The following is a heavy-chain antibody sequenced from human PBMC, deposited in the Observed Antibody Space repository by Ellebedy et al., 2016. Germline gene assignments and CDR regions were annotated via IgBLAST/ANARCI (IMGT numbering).Heavy chain of an antibody. CDR1: GYTFTIFN. J-gene: IGHJ4*02. D-gene: IGHD3-10*01. CDR2: INAGNGNT. V-gene: IGHV1-3*01. Sequence: ASVKVSCKASGYTFTIFNLHWVRQAPGQRLEWMGWINAGNGNTKYSQKFQDRVTFTRDTSANTAYMELSSLTSEDTAVYFCARDFILWFGEAEIDYWGQGTLVTVSS. CDR3: ARDFILWFGEAEIDY.